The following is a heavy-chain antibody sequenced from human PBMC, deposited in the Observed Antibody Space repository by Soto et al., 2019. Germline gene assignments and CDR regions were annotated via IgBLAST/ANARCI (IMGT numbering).Heavy chain of an antibody. J-gene: IGHJ5*02. CDR1: GYTFTSYG. D-gene: IGHD3-22*01. CDR2: VSAYNGNT. V-gene: IGHV1-18*01. Sequence: ASVKVSCKASGYTFTSYGISWVRQAPGQGLEWMGWVSAYNGNTNYAQKLQGRVTMTTDTSTSTAYMELRSLRSDDTAVYYCARPNFYYETRGYNDPKGTWFGPWGQGSLVTVSS. CDR3: ARPNFYYETRGYNDPKGTWFGP.